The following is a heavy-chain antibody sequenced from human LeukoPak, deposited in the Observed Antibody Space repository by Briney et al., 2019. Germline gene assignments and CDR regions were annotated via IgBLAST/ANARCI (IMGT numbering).Heavy chain of an antibody. CDR2: ISGSSSSSDGGAK. V-gene: IGHV3-48*02. CDR1: GFTFSTYS. J-gene: IGHJ4*02. CDR3: ARGTRSDSWYIDY. D-gene: IGHD6-13*01. Sequence: GGSLRLSCTASGFTFSTYSMNWVRQAPGRGLEWVSYISGSSSSSDGGAKQYADSVKGRFTISRDNDKNSLYLQMNSLRDEDTAVYYCARGTRSDSWYIDYWGQGTLVTVSS.